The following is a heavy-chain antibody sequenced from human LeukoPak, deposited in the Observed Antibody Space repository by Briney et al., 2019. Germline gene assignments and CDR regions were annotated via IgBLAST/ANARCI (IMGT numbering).Heavy chain of an antibody. CDR1: GFTVSNNY. D-gene: IGHD2/OR15-2a*01. J-gene: IGHJ4*02. CDR2: ISGSSTYI. V-gene: IGHV3-21*01. CDR3: AKFETRGNTDFDY. Sequence: PGGSLRLSCAASGFTVSNNYMNWVRQAPGKGLEWVSSISGSSTYILYADSVKGRFTISRDDARNSLYLQMDSLRDEDTAVYHCAKFETRGNTDFDYWGQGTLVTVSS.